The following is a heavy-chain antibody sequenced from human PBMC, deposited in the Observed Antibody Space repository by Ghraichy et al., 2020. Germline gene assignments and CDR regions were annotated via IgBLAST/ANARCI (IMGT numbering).Heavy chain of an antibody. CDR1: GASVSSHY. Sequence: SETLSLTCTVSGASVSSHYWNCLRQTPEKGLEWIGQMSNSGRTQYNASLKGRVTISVDTSKNHVYLKVTSVTAADTAVYYCARELTTSYSTMDVWGQGTTVTVSS. D-gene: IGHD1-1*01. CDR3: ARELTTSYSTMDV. V-gene: IGHV4-59*02. CDR2: MSNSGRT. J-gene: IGHJ6*02.